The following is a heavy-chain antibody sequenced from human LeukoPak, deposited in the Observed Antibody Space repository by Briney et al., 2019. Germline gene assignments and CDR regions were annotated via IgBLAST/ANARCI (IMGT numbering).Heavy chain of an antibody. Sequence: GGSLRLSCAASGFTFSNSGMHWVRQAPGKGLEWVAVIAYDESSKFYADSVKGRFTISGDNSQNTLYPQMNSLRADDAAVYYCAKGGSGWSNWFDPWGRETLVTVSS. CDR1: GFTFSNSG. CDR3: AKGGSGWSNWFDP. D-gene: IGHD6-19*01. CDR2: IAYDESSK. V-gene: IGHV3-30*18. J-gene: IGHJ5*02.